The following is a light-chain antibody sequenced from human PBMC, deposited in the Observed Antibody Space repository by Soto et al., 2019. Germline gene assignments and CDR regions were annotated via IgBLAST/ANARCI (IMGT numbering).Light chain of an antibody. CDR1: SSNIGAGYD. Sequence: QSVLTQPPSVSGAPGQRVTISCTGSSSNIGAGYDVPWYQQLPGTAPKLLIYGNSNRPSGVPDRFSGSKSGTSASLAITGLQAEDEADYYCQSYDSSLSGYVFVTGTKLTVL. V-gene: IGLV1-40*01. CDR2: GNS. J-gene: IGLJ1*01. CDR3: QSYDSSLSGYV.